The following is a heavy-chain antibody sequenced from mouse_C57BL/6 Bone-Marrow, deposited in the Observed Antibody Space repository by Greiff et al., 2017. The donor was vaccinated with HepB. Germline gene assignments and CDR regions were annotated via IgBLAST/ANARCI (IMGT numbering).Heavy chain of an antibody. V-gene: IGHV8-12*01. CDR1: GFSLSTSGMG. CDR2: IYWDDDK. D-gene: IGHD1-1*01. CDR3: ASPYYYGSSLAWFAY. J-gene: IGHJ3*01. Sequence: QVTLKESGPGILQSSQTLSLTCSFSGFSLSTSGMGVSWIRQPSGKGLEWLAHIYWDDDKRYNPSLKSRLTISKDTSRNQVFLKITSVDTADTATYYCASPYYYGSSLAWFAYWGQGTLVTVSA.